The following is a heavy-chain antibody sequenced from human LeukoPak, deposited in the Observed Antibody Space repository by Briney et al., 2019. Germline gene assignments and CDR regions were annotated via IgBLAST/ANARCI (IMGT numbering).Heavy chain of an antibody. CDR2: IDHTGTT. V-gene: IGHV4-61*03. CDR3: ARGRVSSSTWHSTYYYYFYMDV. CDR1: GGSISSGSYY. J-gene: IGHJ6*03. Sequence: SETLSLTCTVSGGSISSGSYYWTWIRQPPGTGLEWIGYIDHTGTTNYNPSLNSRVTISRDTSKNHFSLQLSSVTAADTAVYFCARGRVSSSTWHSTYYYYFYMDVWGKGTTVTVSS. D-gene: IGHD4-11*01.